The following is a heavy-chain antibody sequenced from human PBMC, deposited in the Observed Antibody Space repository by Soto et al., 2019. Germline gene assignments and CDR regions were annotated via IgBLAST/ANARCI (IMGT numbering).Heavy chain of an antibody. D-gene: IGHD3-9*01. J-gene: IGHJ4*02. CDR3: ARDYDILTGYDHFDY. CDR2: ISAYNGNT. Sequence: VKVSCKASGYTFTSYGISWVRQAPGQGLEWMGWISAYNGNTNYAQKLQGRVTMTTDTSTSTAYMELRSLRSDDTAVYYCARDYDILTGYDHFDYWGQGTLVTVSS. V-gene: IGHV1-18*01. CDR1: GYTFTSYG.